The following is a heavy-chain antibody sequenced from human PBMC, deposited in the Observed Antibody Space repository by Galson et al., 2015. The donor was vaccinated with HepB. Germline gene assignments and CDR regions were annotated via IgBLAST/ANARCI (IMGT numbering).Heavy chain of an antibody. J-gene: IGHJ3*02. CDR3: AKDQDGSYRYTEENI. CDR1: GFTFSNAW. Sequence: SLRLSCAASGFTFSNAWMSWVRQAPGKGLEWVGRIKSKTDGGTTDYAAPVKGRFTISRDDSKNTLYLQMNSLRAEDTAVYYCAKDQDGSYRYTEENIWGQGTMVTVSS. CDR2: IKSKTDGGTT. D-gene: IGHD3-16*02. V-gene: IGHV3-15*01.